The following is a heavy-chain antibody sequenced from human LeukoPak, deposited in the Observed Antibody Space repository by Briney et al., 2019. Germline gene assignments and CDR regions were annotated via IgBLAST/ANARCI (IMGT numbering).Heavy chain of an antibody. V-gene: IGHV4-34*01. CDR2: INHSGST. Sequence: PSETLSLTCAVYGESFSGYYWIWIRQPPGNGLEWIGEINHSGSTNYNPSLKSRVTISVDTSKNQFSLRLSSVTAADTAVYYCAGGPCSSASCTLPTSYAMDVWGQGTTVTVSS. J-gene: IGHJ6*02. CDR1: GESFSGYY. D-gene: IGHD2-2*01. CDR3: AGGPCSSASCTLPTSYAMDV.